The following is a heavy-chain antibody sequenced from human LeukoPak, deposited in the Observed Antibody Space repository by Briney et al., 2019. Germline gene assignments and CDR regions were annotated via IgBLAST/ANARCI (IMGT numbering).Heavy chain of an antibody. CDR1: GFTFSSYA. J-gene: IGHJ4*02. CDR2: ISYDGSNK. CDR3: AREGPYGDPAPFDY. D-gene: IGHD4-17*01. Sequence: GGSLRLFCAASGFTFSSYAMHWVRQAPGKGLGWVAVISYDGSNKYYADSVKGRFTISRDNSKNTLYLQMNSLRAEDTAVYYCAREGPYGDPAPFDYWGQGTLVTVSS. V-gene: IGHV3-30-3*01.